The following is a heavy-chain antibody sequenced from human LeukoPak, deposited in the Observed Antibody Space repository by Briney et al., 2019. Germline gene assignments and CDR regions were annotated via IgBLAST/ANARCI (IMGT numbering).Heavy chain of an antibody. Sequence: ASVKGSCKASGYTFTSYVINWVRQATGQGLEWMGWMNPNSGNTGYAQKFQGRVTMTRNTSISTAYMELSSLKSEDTAVYYCARSSGDPHNWFDPWGQGTLVTVSS. D-gene: IGHD2-21*02. V-gene: IGHV1-8*01. CDR1: GYTFTSYV. CDR2: MNPNSGNT. J-gene: IGHJ5*02. CDR3: ARSSGDPHNWFDP.